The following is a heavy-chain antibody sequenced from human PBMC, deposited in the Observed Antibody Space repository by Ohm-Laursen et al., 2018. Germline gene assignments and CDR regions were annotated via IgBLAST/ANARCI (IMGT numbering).Heavy chain of an antibody. CDR1: GFTFSSYS. CDR2: ISSSSSYI. Sequence: GSLRLSCSASGFTFSSYSMNWVRQAPGKGLEWVSSISSSSSYIYYADSVKGRFTISRGNAKNSLYLQMNSLRAEDTAVYYCARVRTGKLDYWGQGTLVTVSS. J-gene: IGHJ4*02. CDR3: ARVRTGKLDY. V-gene: IGHV3-21*04. D-gene: IGHD3/OR15-3a*01.